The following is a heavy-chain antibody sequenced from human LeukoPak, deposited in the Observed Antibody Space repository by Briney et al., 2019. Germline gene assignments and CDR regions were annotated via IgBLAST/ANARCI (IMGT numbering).Heavy chain of an antibody. CDR1: GFTFDDYA. V-gene: IGHV3-43*02. CDR3: AKGRSSWYYFDY. CDR2: ISGDGGST. Sequence: PGGSLRLPCAASGFTFDDYAMHWVRQAPGKGLEWVSLISGDGGSTYYADSVKGRFTISRDNSKNSLYLQMNSLRTEDTALYYCAKGRSSWYYFDYWGQGTLVTVSS. D-gene: IGHD6-13*01. J-gene: IGHJ4*02.